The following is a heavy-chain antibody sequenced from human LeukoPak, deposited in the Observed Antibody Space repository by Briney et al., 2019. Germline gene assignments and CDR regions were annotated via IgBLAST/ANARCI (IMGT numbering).Heavy chain of an antibody. Sequence: GGSLRLSCAVSGFTVSNNYMTWVRQVPGKGLEWVSLIYRGGNTYYADSVKGRFTISRDNAKNSLYLQMSSLRAEDTAVYYCVRDYRDSSGDHQHFDYWGQGALVTVSS. CDR3: VRDYRDSSGDHQHFDY. V-gene: IGHV3-66*01. CDR2: IYRGGNT. D-gene: IGHD3-22*01. J-gene: IGHJ4*02. CDR1: GFTVSNNY.